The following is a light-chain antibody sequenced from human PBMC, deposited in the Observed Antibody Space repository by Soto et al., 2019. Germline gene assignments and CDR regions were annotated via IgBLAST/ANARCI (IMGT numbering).Light chain of an antibody. CDR1: QSVSSSS. Sequence: IVLTQSPGTLSLSPGERATLSCRASQSVSSSSLAWYQQKPGQAPRLLLYGASSRATCIPDRFSGSGSGTAFTVNIRRLKTEDFAVCYCQQYRCPLVTFGQGTKLEIK. V-gene: IGKV3-20*01. J-gene: IGKJ2*01. CDR3: QQYRCPLVT. CDR2: GAS.